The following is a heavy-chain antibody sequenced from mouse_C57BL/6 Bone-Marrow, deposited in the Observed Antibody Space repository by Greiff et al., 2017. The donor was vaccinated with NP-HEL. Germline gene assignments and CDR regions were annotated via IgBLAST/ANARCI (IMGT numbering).Heavy chain of an antibody. Sequence: EVQLQESGTVLARPGASVKMSCKTSGYTFTSYWMHWVKQRPGQGLEWIGAIYPGNSDTSYNQKFKGKAKLTAVTSASTAYMELSSLTNEDSAVYYCTRLGEDWFAYWGQGTLVTVSA. CDR3: TRLGEDWFAY. CDR2: IYPGNSDT. J-gene: IGHJ3*01. V-gene: IGHV1-5*01. CDR1: GYTFTSYW.